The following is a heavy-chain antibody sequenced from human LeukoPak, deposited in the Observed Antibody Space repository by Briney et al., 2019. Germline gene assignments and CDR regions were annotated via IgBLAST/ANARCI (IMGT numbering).Heavy chain of an antibody. CDR3: AKDSPHYSGTPDSLDY. D-gene: IGHD1-26*01. J-gene: IGHJ4*02. CDR2: INHSGST. Sequence: PSETLSLTCAVYGGSFSGYYWSWIRQPPGKGLEWIGEINHSGSTNYNPSLKSRVTISVDTSKNQFSLKLSSVTAADTAVYYCAKDSPHYSGTPDSLDYWGQGTLVTVSS. V-gene: IGHV4-34*01. CDR1: GGSFSGYY.